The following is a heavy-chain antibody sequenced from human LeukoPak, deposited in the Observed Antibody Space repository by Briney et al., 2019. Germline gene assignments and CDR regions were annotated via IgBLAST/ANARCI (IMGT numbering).Heavy chain of an antibody. CDR2: INPNSGGT. CDR3: ARSGRSSLEVAFDI. V-gene: IGHV1-2*02. Sequence: ASVKVSCKASGYTFTGYYMHWVRQAPGQGLEWMGWINPNSGGTNYAQKFQGRVTITADKSTSTAYMELSSLRSEDTAVYYCARSGRSSLEVAFDIWGQGTMVTVSS. D-gene: IGHD3-10*01. J-gene: IGHJ3*02. CDR1: GYTFTGYY.